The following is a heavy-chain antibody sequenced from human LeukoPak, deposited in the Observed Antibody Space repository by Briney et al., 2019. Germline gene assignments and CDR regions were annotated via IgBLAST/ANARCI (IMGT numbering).Heavy chain of an antibody. V-gene: IGHV4-59*01. J-gene: IGHJ4*02. CDR1: GGSISTYH. CDR2: MQSTGNS. Sequence: PSETLSLPCTVSGGSISTYHWNWIRKSPGKGLEWIGYMQSTGNSNYNPSLKSRVTMSVDMSRNQIVLNLSSVTAADTAVYFCARDKQHSYGRYFDHWGKRTLVTVSS. CDR3: ARDKQHSYGRYFDH. D-gene: IGHD5-18*01.